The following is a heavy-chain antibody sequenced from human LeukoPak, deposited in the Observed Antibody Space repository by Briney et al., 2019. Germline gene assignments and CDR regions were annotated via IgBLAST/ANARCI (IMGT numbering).Heavy chain of an antibody. CDR2: INPGGANT. D-gene: IGHD5-24*01. J-gene: IGHJ3*02. CDR1: GYTFTGYC. Sequence: ASVKVSCKASGYTFTGYCMHWVRQAPGQGLEWMGLINPGGANTNYAQNFQGRVTMTRDTSTSTVYMELSSLRSEDTAIYYCARIRDGYNDAYDIWGQGTVVTVPS. CDR3: ARIRDGYNDAYDI. V-gene: IGHV1-46*01.